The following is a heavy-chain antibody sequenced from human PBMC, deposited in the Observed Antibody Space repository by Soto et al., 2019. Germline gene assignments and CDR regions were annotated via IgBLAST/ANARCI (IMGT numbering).Heavy chain of an antibody. CDR3: AARYFRRGPRTPTRLDY. J-gene: IGHJ4*02. V-gene: IGHV4-4*02. D-gene: IGHD3-3*01. CDR2: ISIRGST. CDR1: GDSINSSHW. Sequence: SETLSLTCAVSGDSINSSHWWYWVRRPPGKELEWIGQISIRGSTNNSPTLTSRVPRSGDKTTNHSSLKVTSVTAADTAVDYCAARYFRRGPRTPTRLDYWGQGTLVTVSS.